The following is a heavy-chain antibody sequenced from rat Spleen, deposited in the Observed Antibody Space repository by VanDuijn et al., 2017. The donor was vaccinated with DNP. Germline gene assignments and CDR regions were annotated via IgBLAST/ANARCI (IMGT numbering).Heavy chain of an antibody. CDR2: ITNSGGST. CDR1: GLTFSNYA. D-gene: IGHD1-4*01. V-gene: IGHV5-27*01. J-gene: IGHJ4*01. CDR3: TTGAGSP. Sequence: EVQLVESGGGLVQPGRSLKLSCAASGLTFSNYAMAWVRQAPTKGLEWVASITNSGGSTYYRDSVKGRITISRDNAKSTLYLQMDSLRSEDTATYYCTTGAGSPWGQGTSVTVSS.